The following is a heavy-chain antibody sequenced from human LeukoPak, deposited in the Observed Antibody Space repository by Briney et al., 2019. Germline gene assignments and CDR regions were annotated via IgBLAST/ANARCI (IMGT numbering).Heavy chain of an antibody. CDR1: GYTFTDYY. J-gene: IGHJ4*02. V-gene: IGHV1-2*02. Sequence: ASVTVSCKASGYTFTDYYMHWVRQAPGQGLEWMGWINPNSGGTNYAQNFQGRVTMTRDTSISTAYTELSRLRSDDTAMYYCARVIAAASTRLDYWGQGTLVTVSS. CDR3: ARVIAAASTRLDY. D-gene: IGHD6-13*01. CDR2: INPNSGGT.